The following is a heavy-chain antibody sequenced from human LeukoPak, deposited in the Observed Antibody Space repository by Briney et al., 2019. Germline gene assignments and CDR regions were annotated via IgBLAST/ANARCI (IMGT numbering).Heavy chain of an antibody. D-gene: IGHD1-26*01. CDR1: GFTFSDSY. Sequence: PGGSLRLSCAASGFTFSDSYMTWIRQAPGKGLEWVSGINWDGGSTGYADSVKGRFTISRDNAKNSLYLQMNSLRAEDTALYYCASGGIYYGAAFDFWGQGTLVTVSS. CDR3: ASGGIYYGAAFDF. CDR2: INWDGGST. V-gene: IGHV3-20*04. J-gene: IGHJ4*02.